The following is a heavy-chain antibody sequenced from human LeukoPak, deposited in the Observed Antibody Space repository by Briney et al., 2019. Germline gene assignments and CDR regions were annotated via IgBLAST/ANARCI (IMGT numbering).Heavy chain of an antibody. CDR1: GGSISSYY. V-gene: IGHV4-59*08. Sequence: PSETLSLTCTVSGGSISSYYWSWIRQPPGKGLEWIGYIYYSGSTNYNPSLKSRVTISVDTSKNQFSPKLSSVTAADTAVYYCARHRAAYCGGDCDLDYWGQGTLVTVSS. CDR3: ARHRAAYCGGDCDLDY. D-gene: IGHD2-21*02. J-gene: IGHJ4*02. CDR2: IYYSGST.